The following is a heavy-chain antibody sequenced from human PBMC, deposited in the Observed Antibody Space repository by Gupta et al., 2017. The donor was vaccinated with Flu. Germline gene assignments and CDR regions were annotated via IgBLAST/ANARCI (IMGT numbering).Heavy chain of an antibody. J-gene: IGHJ6*02. CDR2: ISSSGSTI. V-gene: IGHV3-11*01. CDR1: GFTISDYY. CDR3: ARELVVAASKEPYYYYGMDV. Sequence: QVQLVESGGGLVKPGGSLRLSCAASGFTISDYYMSWIRQAPGKGLEWVSYISSSGSTIYYADSVKGRFTISRDNAKNSLYLQMNSLRAEDTAVYYCARELVVAASKEPYYYYGMDVWGQGTTVTVSS. D-gene: IGHD2-15*01.